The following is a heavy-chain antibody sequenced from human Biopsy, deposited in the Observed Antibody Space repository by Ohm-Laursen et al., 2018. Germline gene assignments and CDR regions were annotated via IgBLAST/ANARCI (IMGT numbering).Heavy chain of an antibody. CDR3: TKERRGWYSER. D-gene: IGHD6-19*01. J-gene: IGHJ4*02. CDR1: GITVSGNY. Sequence: SLRLSCAASGITVSGNYMTWVRQAPGKGLEWVAIITHDGSKTYYADSVEGRFTISRDQFKSTVYLQLNSLRTEDTAIYYCTKERRGWYSERWGQGTLVTVSS. CDR2: ITHDGSKT. V-gene: IGHV3-30*18.